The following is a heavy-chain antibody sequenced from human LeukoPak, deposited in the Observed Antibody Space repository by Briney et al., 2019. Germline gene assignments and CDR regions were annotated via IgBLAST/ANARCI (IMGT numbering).Heavy chain of an antibody. Sequence: GGSLRLSCAASGFTFSDYYMSWIRQAPGKGLEWVSYISSSGSTIYYADSVKGRFTISRDNAKNSLYLQMNSLRAEDTAVYYCARDFKYYYDSSGYIWGQGTLVTVSS. V-gene: IGHV3-11*04. CDR2: ISSSGSTI. J-gene: IGHJ4*02. CDR3: ARDFKYYYDSSGYI. D-gene: IGHD3-22*01. CDR1: GFTFSDYY.